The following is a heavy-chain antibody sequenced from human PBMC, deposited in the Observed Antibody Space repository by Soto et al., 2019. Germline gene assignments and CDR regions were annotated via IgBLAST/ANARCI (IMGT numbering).Heavy chain of an antibody. V-gene: IGHV4-30-4*01. Sequence: SETLSLTCTVSGGSISSGDYYWSWIRQPPGKGLEWIGYIYYSGSTYYNPSLKSRVTISVDTSKNQFSLKLSSVTAADTAVYYCARVGIRYYDILTGHLGVWLDPWGQGTLVTVFS. J-gene: IGHJ5*02. CDR2: IYYSGST. D-gene: IGHD3-9*01. CDR3: ARVGIRYYDILTGHLGVWLDP. CDR1: GGSISSGDYY.